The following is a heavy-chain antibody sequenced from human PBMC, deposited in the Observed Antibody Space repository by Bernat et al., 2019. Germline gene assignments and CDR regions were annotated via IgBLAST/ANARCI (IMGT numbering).Heavy chain of an antibody. D-gene: IGHD3-22*01. V-gene: IGHV1-58*01. CDR2: IVVGSGNS. CDR3: AALIGSGYYWDFDY. J-gene: IGHJ4*02. CDR1: GFTFTSSA. Sequence: QMQLVQSGPEVKKPGTSVKVSCKASGFTFTSSAVQWVRQARGQRLEWIGWIVVGSGNSNYAQKFQERVTITREMSTSTAYMELSSLRSEDTAVYYCAALIGSGYYWDFDYWGQGTLVTVSS.